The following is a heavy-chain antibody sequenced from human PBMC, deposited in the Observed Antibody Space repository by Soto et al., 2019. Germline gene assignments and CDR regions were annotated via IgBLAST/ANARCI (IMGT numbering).Heavy chain of an antibody. CDR2: INHSGST. CDR3: ARSPSGYSYGSGEGFDY. V-gene: IGHV4-34*01. J-gene: IGHJ4*02. Sequence: QVQLQQWGAGLLKPSETLSLTCAVYGGSFSGYYWSWIRQPPGKGLEWIGEINHSGSTHYNPSLKSRVTISVDTSKNQFSLKLSSVTAADTAVYYCARSPSGYSYGSGEGFDYWGQGTLVTVSS. CDR1: GGSFSGYY. D-gene: IGHD5-18*01.